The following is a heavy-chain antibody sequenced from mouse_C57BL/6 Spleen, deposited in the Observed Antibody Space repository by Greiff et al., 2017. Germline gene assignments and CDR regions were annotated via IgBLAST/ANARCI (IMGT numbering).Heavy chain of an antibody. CDR3: ARSGDGYYYFDY. Sequence: QVQLQQPGAELVKPGASVKMSCKASGYTFTSYWITWVKQRPGQGLEWIGDIYPGSGSTNYNEKFKRKATLTVDTTSSTTYMQLSSLTSEDSAVYYCARSGDGYYYFDYWGQGTTLTVSS. CDR2: IYPGSGST. CDR1: GYTFTSYW. J-gene: IGHJ2*01. D-gene: IGHD2-3*01. V-gene: IGHV1-55*01.